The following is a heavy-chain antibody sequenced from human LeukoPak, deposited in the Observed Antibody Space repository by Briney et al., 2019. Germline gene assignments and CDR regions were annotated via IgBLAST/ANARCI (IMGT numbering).Heavy chain of an antibody. D-gene: IGHD1-14*01. CDR1: GFTFSSYS. CDR3: ARDQTDSFYYYYYYMDV. Sequence: GGSLRLSCAASGFTFSSYSMNWVRQAPGKGLEWVSSISSSSSYIYYADSVKGRFTISRDNAKNSLYLQMNSLRAEDTAVYYCARDQTDSFYYYYYYMDVWGKGTTVTISS. CDR2: ISSSSSYI. V-gene: IGHV3-21*01. J-gene: IGHJ6*03.